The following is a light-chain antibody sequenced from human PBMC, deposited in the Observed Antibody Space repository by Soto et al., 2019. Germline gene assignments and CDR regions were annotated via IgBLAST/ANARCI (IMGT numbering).Light chain of an antibody. V-gene: IGLV2-14*01. CDR3: SSYTSSSTRV. Sequence: ASGSGAPRGGIPITCTGKNSDVGGYNYVSWYQQHPGKAPKPIIYYVSNRPSGVSNRFSGSKSGNTASLTISGLQAEDEADYYCSSYTSSSTRVFGTGTKVTVL. J-gene: IGLJ1*01. CDR2: YVS. CDR1: NSDVGGYNY.